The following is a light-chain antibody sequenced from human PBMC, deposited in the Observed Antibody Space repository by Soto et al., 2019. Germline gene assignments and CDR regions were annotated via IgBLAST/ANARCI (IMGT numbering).Light chain of an antibody. V-gene: IGLV2-14*01. CDR2: DVS. CDR3: SSYTSSSTWV. CDR1: SSDVGGYNY. J-gene: IGLJ3*02. Sequence: QSALTQPASVSGSPGQSITISCTGTSSDVGGYNYVSWYQQHPGKAHKLMIYDVSNRPSGVSNRFSGSKSGNTASLTISGLQAEDEADYYCSSYTSSSTWVFGGGNKLTVL.